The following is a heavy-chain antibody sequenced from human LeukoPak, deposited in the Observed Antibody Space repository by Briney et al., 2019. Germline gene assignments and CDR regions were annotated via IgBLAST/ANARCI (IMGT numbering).Heavy chain of an antibody. CDR2: ISSSSSYI. V-gene: IGHV3-21*01. J-gene: IGHJ6*02. CDR3: TTDNVGATYYYYGMDV. Sequence: GGSLRLSCAASGFTFSSYSMNWVRQAPGKGLEWVSSISSSSSYIYYADSVKGRFTISRDNAKNSLYLQMNSLRAEDTAVYYCTTDNVGATYYYYGMDVWGQGTTVTVSS. CDR1: GFTFSSYS. D-gene: IGHD1-26*01.